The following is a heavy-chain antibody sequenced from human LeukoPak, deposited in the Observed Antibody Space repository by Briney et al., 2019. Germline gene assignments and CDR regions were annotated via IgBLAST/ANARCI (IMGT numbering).Heavy chain of an antibody. CDR2: ISSSSSYI. Sequence: PGGSLRLSCAASGFTFSSYGMHWVRQAPGKGLEWVSSISSSSSYIYYADSVKGRFTISRDNAKNSLYLQMNSLRAEDTAVYYCARVHSSSWHIDYWGQGTLVTVSS. J-gene: IGHJ4*02. CDR1: GFTFSSYG. V-gene: IGHV3-21*01. CDR3: ARVHSSSWHIDY. D-gene: IGHD6-13*01.